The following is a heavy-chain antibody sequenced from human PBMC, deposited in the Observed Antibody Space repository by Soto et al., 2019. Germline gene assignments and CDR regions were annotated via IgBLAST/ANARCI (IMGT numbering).Heavy chain of an antibody. CDR3: ARCYYDSSGYSNFDY. CDR1: GGTFSSYA. CDR2: IIPIFGTA. V-gene: IGHV1-69*13. Sequence: SVKVSCKASGGTFSSYAISWVRQAPGQGLEWMGGIIPIFGTANYAQKFQGRVTITADESTSTAYMELSSLRSEDTAVYYCARCYYDSSGYSNFDYWGQGTLVTVSS. D-gene: IGHD3-22*01. J-gene: IGHJ4*02.